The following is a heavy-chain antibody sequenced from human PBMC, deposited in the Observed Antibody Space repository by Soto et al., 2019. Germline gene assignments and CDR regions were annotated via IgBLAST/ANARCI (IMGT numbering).Heavy chain of an antibody. D-gene: IGHD6-6*01. CDR2: IYYSGST. CDR1: GGSISSYY. Sequence: SETLSLTCTVSGGSISSYYWSWIRQPPGKGLEWIGYIYYSGSTNYNPSLKSRVTISVDTSKNQFSLKLSSVTAADTAVYYCARDKQLGEFDPWGQGTLVTVSS. CDR3: ARDKQLGEFDP. J-gene: IGHJ5*02. V-gene: IGHV4-59*01.